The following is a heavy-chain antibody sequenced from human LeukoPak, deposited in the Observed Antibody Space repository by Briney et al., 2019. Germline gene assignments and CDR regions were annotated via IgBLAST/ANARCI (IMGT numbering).Heavy chain of an antibody. CDR2: IQNDGSNK. Sequence: GGPLRLSCAASGFTFSSYGIHWVRQAPGKGLEWVAFIQNDGSNKYYVDSVKGRFTISRDNSKNTLYLQMNSLRAEDTAVYHCTKDEIQGVVGAGPGYWGQGTLVTVSS. CDR1: GFTFSSYG. J-gene: IGHJ4*02. CDR3: TKDEIQGVVGAGPGY. D-gene: IGHD1-26*01. V-gene: IGHV3-30*02.